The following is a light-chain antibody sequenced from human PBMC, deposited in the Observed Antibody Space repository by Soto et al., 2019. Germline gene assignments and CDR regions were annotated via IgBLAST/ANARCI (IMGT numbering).Light chain of an antibody. CDR3: QQSYSTPYT. Sequence: DIQMTQSPSSLSASVGDRATITCRASQSISSYLNWYQQKPGKAPKLLIYAASSLQSGVPSRFSGSGSGTDFTLTISNLQPEDFATYYCQQSYSTPYTFGQGTKLEIK. CDR1: QSISSY. CDR2: AAS. J-gene: IGKJ2*01. V-gene: IGKV1-39*01.